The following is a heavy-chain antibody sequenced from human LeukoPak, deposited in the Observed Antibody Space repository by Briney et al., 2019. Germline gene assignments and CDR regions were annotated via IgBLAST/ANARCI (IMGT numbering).Heavy chain of an antibody. Sequence: GGSLRPSCAASGFTFTNAWMSWVRQAPGKGLEWVGRIKAKTDGGTTDYAAPVKGRFFISRDDSKKTVYLQMNSLKTEDTAVYFCATDLQPRGSGYHHYYDSSGYHGSKFYFDYWDQGTLVTVSS. D-gene: IGHD3-22*01. J-gene: IGHJ4*02. CDR2: IKAKTDGGTT. V-gene: IGHV3-15*01. CDR3: ATDLQPRGSGYHHYYDSSGYHGSKFYFDY. CDR1: GFTFTNAW.